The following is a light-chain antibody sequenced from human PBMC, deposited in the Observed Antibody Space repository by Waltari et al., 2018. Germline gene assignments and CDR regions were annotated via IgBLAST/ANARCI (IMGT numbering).Light chain of an antibody. CDR3: QQYNNWPLT. Sequence: EIVMTQSPATLSVYPGERATLSCRAGQSVSSTLAGYQQKPGQAPRLLIYGASTRATGIPARFSGSGSGTEFTLTISSLQSEDFAVYYCQQYNNWPLTFGGGTKVEIK. CDR2: GAS. J-gene: IGKJ4*01. CDR1: QSVSST. V-gene: IGKV3-15*01.